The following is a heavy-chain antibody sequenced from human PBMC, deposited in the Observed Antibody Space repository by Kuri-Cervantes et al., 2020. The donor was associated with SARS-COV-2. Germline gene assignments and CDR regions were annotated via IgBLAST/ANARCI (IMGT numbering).Heavy chain of an antibody. Sequence: GESLKISCAASGFTFSYYYMSWIRQAPGKGLEWVSYISSSGSTIYYADSVKGRFTISRDNAKNSLYLQMNSLKTEDTAVYYCTTDLKPWRADYWGQGTLVTVSS. D-gene: IGHD3-3*01. V-gene: IGHV3-11*01. CDR2: ISSSGSTI. CDR3: TTDLKPWRADY. J-gene: IGHJ4*02. CDR1: GFTFSYYY.